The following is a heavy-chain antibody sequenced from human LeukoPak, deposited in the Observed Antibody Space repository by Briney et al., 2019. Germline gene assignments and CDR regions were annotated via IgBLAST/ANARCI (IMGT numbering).Heavy chain of an antibody. Sequence: GGSLRLSCAASGFTFNRYAMHWVRQAPGKGLEWVAFIRYDGSNKYYADSVKGRFTISRDNSKNTLYLQMNSLRAEDTAVYYCAKDQFDSSGWYGAFDIWGQGTMVTVSS. D-gene: IGHD6-19*01. V-gene: IGHV3-30*02. CDR3: AKDQFDSSGWYGAFDI. J-gene: IGHJ3*02. CDR1: GFTFNRYA. CDR2: IRYDGSNK.